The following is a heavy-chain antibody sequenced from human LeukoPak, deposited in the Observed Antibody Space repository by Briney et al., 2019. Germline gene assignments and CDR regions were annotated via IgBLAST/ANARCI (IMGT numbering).Heavy chain of an antibody. CDR2: INPSGGST. CDR3: ARDLSYCGGDCYAFDI. J-gene: IGHJ3*02. Sequence: ASVKVSCKASGYTFTSYYMHWLRQAPGKGLGWMGIINPSGGSTSYAQKFQGRVTMTRDTSTSTVYMELSSLRSEDTAVYYCARDLSYCGGDCYAFDIWGQGTMVTVSS. D-gene: IGHD2-21*02. V-gene: IGHV1-46*01. CDR1: GYTFTSYY.